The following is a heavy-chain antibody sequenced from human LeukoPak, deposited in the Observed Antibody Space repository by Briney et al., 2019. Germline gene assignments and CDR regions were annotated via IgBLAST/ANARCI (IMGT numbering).Heavy chain of an antibody. V-gene: IGHV3-23*01. D-gene: IGHD2-21*01. CDR3: AKFLPTHTVVANYYFDY. J-gene: IGHJ4*02. CDR1: GFTFSSYA. CDR2: ITASGGNT. Sequence: GGSLRLSCAASGFTFSSYAMGWVRQAPGEGLEWVSAITASGGNTYYADSVKGRFTISRDNSKNTLYLQMNSLRAEDTAVYYCAKFLPTHTVVANYYFDYWGQETLVTVSS.